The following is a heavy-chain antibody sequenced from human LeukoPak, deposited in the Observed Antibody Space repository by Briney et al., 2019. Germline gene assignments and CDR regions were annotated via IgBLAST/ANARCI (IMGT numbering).Heavy chain of an antibody. Sequence: PGGSLKLSCAASGFTFSGSAMFWVRQASGKGLEWVGRIRSKPNNYATTYAASVKGRFTISRDDLKNTAYLQMNSLKTEDAAVYYCTTLKTSATVTTEWYFDLWGRGTLVTVSS. CDR3: TTLKTSATVTTEWYFDL. V-gene: IGHV3-73*01. CDR1: GFTFSGSA. CDR2: IRSKPNNYAT. J-gene: IGHJ2*01. D-gene: IGHD4-17*01.